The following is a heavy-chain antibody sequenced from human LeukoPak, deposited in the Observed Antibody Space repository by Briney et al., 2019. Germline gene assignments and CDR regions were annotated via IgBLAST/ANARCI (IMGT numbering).Heavy chain of an antibody. J-gene: IGHJ3*02. D-gene: IGHD6-19*01. CDR3: ARRQRGAVAGTGGAFDI. CDR1: GFTFSSYW. Sequence: AGGSLRLSCAAAGFTFSSYWMSWVRQAPGKGLEWVANIKQDGSEKYYVDSVKGRFTISRDNAKNSLYLQMNSLRAEDTAVYYCARRQRGAVAGTGGAFDIWGQGTMVTVSS. CDR2: IKQDGSEK. V-gene: IGHV3-7*01.